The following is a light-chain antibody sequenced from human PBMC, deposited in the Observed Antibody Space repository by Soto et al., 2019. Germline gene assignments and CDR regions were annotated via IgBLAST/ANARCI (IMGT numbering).Light chain of an antibody. CDR2: DTS. J-gene: IGKJ4*01. V-gene: IGKV3-20*01. CDR3: QQYRYAPLT. Sequence: ETVLTQSPGILSLSPGDRATLSCRASQSVSSKYIAWYQQKPGQTPRLLIYDTSIRATGIPARFSGSGSGTDFTLTISGLEPEEFAVYYCQQYRYAPLTFGGGTKVEIK. CDR1: QSVSSKY.